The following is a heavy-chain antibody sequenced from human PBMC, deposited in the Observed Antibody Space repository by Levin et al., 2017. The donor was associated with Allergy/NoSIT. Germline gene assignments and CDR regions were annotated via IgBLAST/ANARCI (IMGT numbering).Heavy chain of an antibody. CDR2: IYHLGGT. J-gene: IGHJ5*02. D-gene: IGHD1-1*01. CDR1: GGSINSADYH. V-gene: IGHV4-30-4*01. Sequence: TPSETLSLTCSVSGGSINSADYHWSWIRQPPGKGLEWIGCIYHLGGTLYSPSLESRLTMSLDTSKNQFSLQLRSVTAADTAVYYCGRTRSIGGTDLWGQGTLVSVSS. CDR3: GRTRSIGGTDL.